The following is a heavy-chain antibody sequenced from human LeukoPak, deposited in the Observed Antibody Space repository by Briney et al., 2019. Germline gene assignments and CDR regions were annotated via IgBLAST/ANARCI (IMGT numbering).Heavy chain of an antibody. J-gene: IGHJ4*02. CDR2: INPNSGGT. V-gene: IGHV1-2*02. CDR3: ARIAVAGKYFDY. Sequence: ASVKVSCKASGYTFTGYYMHWVRQAPRQGLEWMGWINPNSGGTNYAQKFQGRVTMTRDTSISTAYMELSRLRSDDTAVYYCARIAVAGKYFDYWGQGTLVTVSS. D-gene: IGHD6-19*01. CDR1: GYTFTGYY.